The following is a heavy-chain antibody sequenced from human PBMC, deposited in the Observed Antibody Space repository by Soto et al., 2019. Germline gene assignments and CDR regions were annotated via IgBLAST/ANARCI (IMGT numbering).Heavy chain of an antibody. CDR2: LSGSGTST. CDR3: AKATTNGGWFNPFDS. CDR1: GFSYVNYA. D-gene: IGHD6-19*01. Sequence: GGSLRLSCAASGFSYVNYAMNWVRQAPGKGLEWVSGLSGSGTSTYYADSVKGRFTISRDNSRDTLFLQMNSLTADDTAVYYCAKATTNGGWFNPFDSWGQGALVTV. J-gene: IGHJ4*02. V-gene: IGHV3-23*01.